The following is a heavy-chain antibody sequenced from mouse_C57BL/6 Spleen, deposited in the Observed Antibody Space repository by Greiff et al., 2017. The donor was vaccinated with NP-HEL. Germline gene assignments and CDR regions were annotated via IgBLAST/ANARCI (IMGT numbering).Heavy chain of an antibody. J-gene: IGHJ1*03. V-gene: IGHV7-1*01. Sequence: EVQLVESGGGLVQSGRSLRLSCATSGFTFSDFYMEWVRQAPGKGLEWIAASRNKANDYTTEYSASVKGRFIVSRDTSQSILYLQMNALRAEDTAIYYCARDAWGYFDVWGTGTTVTVSS. CDR3: ARDAWGYFDV. CDR2: SRNKANDYTT. CDR1: GFTFSDFY.